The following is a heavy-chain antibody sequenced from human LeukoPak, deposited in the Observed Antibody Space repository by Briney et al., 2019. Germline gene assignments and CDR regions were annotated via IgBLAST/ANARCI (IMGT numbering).Heavy chain of an antibody. Sequence: SETLSLTCAVYGGSFSGYYWSWIRQPPGKGLEWIGEINHSGSTNYNPYLKSRVTISVDTSKNQFSLKLSSVTAADTAVYYCARLAPLELRFLECLYEESWFDPWGQGTLVTVSS. CDR2: INHSGST. J-gene: IGHJ5*02. D-gene: IGHD3-3*01. CDR1: GGSFSGYY. V-gene: IGHV4-34*01. CDR3: ARLAPLELRFLECLYEESWFDP.